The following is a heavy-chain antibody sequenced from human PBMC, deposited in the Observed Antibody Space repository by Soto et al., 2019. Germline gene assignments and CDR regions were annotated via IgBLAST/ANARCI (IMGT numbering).Heavy chain of an antibody. V-gene: IGHV3-30*18. Sequence: QVPLVESGGGVVQPGRSLRLSCAASGFTFSSYGMHWVRQAPGKGLEWVAVISYDGSNKYYAESVKGRFTISRDSXXNTLYLQMNSLRAEDTAVYYCAKGGSGSCYSQSDYWGQGTLVTVSS. J-gene: IGHJ4*02. CDR1: GFTFSSYG. CDR2: ISYDGSNK. D-gene: IGHD2-15*01. CDR3: AKGGSGSCYSQSDY.